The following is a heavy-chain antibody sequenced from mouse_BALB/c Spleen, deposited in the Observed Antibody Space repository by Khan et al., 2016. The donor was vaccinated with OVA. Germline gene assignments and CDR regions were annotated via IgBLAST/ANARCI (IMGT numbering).Heavy chain of an antibody. D-gene: IGHD2-1*01. J-gene: IGHJ3*01. CDR2: ISSGGDNT. CDR1: GFTFSSFS. V-gene: IGHV5-9*03. Sequence: EVELVESGGGLVKPGGSLKLSCAASGFTFSSFSMSWVRQTPEKRLEWVATISSGGDNTYYPDSVQGRFTISSDNAKNDLFLPMSSRRSEDTALYYCARSNYGTFAYWGQGTLVTVSA. CDR3: ARSNYGTFAY.